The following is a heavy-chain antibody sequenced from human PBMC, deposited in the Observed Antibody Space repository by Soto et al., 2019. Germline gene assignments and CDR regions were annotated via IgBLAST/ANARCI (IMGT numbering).Heavy chain of an antibody. CDR3: ARAPLAKGVPGAIVGYGLDV. D-gene: IGHD3-10*01. J-gene: IGHJ6*02. CDR2: ISSSSTFI. Sequence: PGGSLRLSCAASGFTFSSYEMSWVRQAPGKGLEWVSFISSSSTFIYYADSVKGRFTISRDNARNSLFLQMNSLKVDDTAVYYCARAPLAKGVPGAIVGYGLDVWGQGTTVTVSS. V-gene: IGHV3-21*01. CDR1: GFTFSSYE.